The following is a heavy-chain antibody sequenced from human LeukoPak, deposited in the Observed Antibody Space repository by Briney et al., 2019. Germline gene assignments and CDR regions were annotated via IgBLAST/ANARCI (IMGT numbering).Heavy chain of an antibody. CDR1: GFTFSSYS. J-gene: IGHJ3*02. D-gene: IGHD6-25*01. CDR2: ISSSSSYI. CDR3: AREGAAATEYAFDI. Sequence: GGSLRLSCAASGFTFSSYSMNWVRQAPGKGLEWVSSISSSSSYIYYADSVKGRFTISRDNAKNSLYLQMNSLRAEDTAVYYCAREGAAATEYAFDIWGQGTMVTVSS. V-gene: IGHV3-21*01.